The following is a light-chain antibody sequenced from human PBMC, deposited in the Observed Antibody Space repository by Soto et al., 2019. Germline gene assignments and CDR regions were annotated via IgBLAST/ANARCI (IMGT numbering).Light chain of an antibody. Sequence: QSALTQPASVSGSPGQSITISCTGTSSDLGSYPYVSWYQQHPGKAPKLMIYDVNNRPSGVSNRFSGSKSGNTASLTISGLQAEDEADYYCSSYTTSSTVVFGGGTKLTV. CDR2: DVN. CDR3: SSYTTSSTVV. J-gene: IGLJ2*01. CDR1: SSDLGSYPY. V-gene: IGLV2-14*03.